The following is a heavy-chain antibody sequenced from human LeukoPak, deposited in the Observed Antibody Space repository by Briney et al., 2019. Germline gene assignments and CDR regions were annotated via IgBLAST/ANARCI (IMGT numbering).Heavy chain of an antibody. CDR3: ARDLLGIDY. CDR2: IYSGGST. D-gene: IGHD6-13*01. Sequence: GGSLRLSCAASGFTFSSNEMNWVRQAPGKGLEWVSVIYSGGSTYYADSVKGRFTISRDNSKNTLYLQMNSLRAEDTAVYYCARDLLGIDYWGQGTLVTVSS. V-gene: IGHV3-66*01. J-gene: IGHJ4*02. CDR1: GFTFSSNE.